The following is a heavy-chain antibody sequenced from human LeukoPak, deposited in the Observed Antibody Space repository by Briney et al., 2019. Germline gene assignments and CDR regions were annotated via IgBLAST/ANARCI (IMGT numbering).Heavy chain of an antibody. CDR2: ISSSSSTI. V-gene: IGHV3-48*01. CDR3: ARWNTSLQYYYYYYMDV. CDR1: GFTFSSYS. J-gene: IGHJ6*03. Sequence: GGSLRLSCAASGFTFSSYSMNWVRQAPGKGLEWVSYISSSSSTIYYADSVKGRFTISRDNAKNSLYLQMNSLRAEDTAVYYCARWNTSLQYYYYYYMDVWGKGTTVTVSS. D-gene: IGHD2-2*01.